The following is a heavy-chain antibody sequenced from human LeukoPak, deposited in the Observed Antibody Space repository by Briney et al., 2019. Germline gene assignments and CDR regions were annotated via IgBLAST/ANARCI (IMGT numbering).Heavy chain of an antibody. CDR1: GFTFSSYG. CDR2: ISSSGGNT. V-gene: IGHV3-23*01. CDR3: GKSVVVGRVFPGLDY. Sequence: GGSLRLSCAASGFTFSSYGMHWVRQAPGKGLEWVSGISSSGGNTYHADSVKGRFTISRDNSKNTLYLQMNSLRAEDTAVYYCGKSVVVGRVFPGLDYWGQGTLVTVSS. D-gene: IGHD2-21*01. J-gene: IGHJ4*02.